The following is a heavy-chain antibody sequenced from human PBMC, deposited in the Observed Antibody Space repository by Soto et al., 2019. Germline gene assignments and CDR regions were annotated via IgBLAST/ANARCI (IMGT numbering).Heavy chain of an antibody. J-gene: IGHJ4*02. CDR3: ARRRRRCSGGSCYDYFDY. CDR1: GGTFRSDA. D-gene: IGHD2-15*01. V-gene: IGHV1-69*13. CDR2: IIPIFGTA. Sequence: VKVPFNGSGGTFRSDAISWVRQAPGQGLEWMGGIIPIFGTANYAQKFQGRATITADESTSTAYMELRSLRYEDTAVYYCARRRRRCSGGSCYDYFDYWGQGTLVTVSS.